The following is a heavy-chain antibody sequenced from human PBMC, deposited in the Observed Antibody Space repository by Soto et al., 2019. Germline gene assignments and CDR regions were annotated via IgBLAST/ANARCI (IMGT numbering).Heavy chain of an antibody. CDR1: GFTFDNYP. CDR3: TRGRRPITAAAYYYSDY. V-gene: IGHV3-49*03. J-gene: IGHJ4*02. CDR2: IRSKSYGATT. D-gene: IGHD6-13*01. Sequence: EVPLVESGGALVQPGRSLRLSCTGSGFTFDNYPLSWFRQAPGKGLEWVSFIRSKSYGATTEYAASVKGRFTISKDDSKRVVYLQMDSLEIEDTAVYYCTRGRRPITAAAYYYSDYWGQGTLVTVSS.